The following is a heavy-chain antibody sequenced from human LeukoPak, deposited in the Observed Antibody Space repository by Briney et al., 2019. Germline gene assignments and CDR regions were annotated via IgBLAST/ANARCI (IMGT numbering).Heavy chain of an antibody. CDR1: GYTFTSYG. Sequence: GASVKVSCKASGYTFTSYGISWVRQAPGQGLEWMGWISAYNGNTNYAQKLQGRVTMTTDTSTSTAYMELRSLRSDDTAVYYCARDLGDFWSGYYGSWYYYYGMDVWGQGTTVTVSS. J-gene: IGHJ6*02. CDR3: ARDLGDFWSGYYGSWYYYYGMDV. V-gene: IGHV1-18*01. D-gene: IGHD3-3*01. CDR2: ISAYNGNT.